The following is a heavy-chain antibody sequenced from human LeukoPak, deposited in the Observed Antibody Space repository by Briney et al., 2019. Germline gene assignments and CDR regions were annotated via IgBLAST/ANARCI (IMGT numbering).Heavy chain of an antibody. V-gene: IGHV3-23*01. CDR1: GFTLSSYA. J-gene: IGHJ6*03. Sequence: GGSLRLSCAASGFTLSSYAMSWVRQAPGKGLEWVSAISDTGNTYHADSVKGRFTISRDNAKNSLYLQMNSLRAEDTAVYYCARDEKGYYYDSSGYYSPYYYYYYMDVWGKGTTVTVSS. D-gene: IGHD3-22*01. CDR3: ARDEKGYYYDSSGYYSPYYYYYYMDV. CDR2: ISDTGNT.